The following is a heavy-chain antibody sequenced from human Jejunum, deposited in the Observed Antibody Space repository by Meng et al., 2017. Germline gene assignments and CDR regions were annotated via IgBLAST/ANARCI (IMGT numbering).Heavy chain of an antibody. CDR1: GCSISSGNYT. CDR2: ISFSGKT. D-gene: IGHD2-8*01. Sequence: QVQLQESGPGLVKPSQTLSLTCTFPGCSISSGNYTLIWIRQPPGKGLEWIGYISFSGKTSYNPSFKSRVTISLDTSKNHFSLTLTSVTVADTAGYYCARGGNGGRLGDNWFDPWGQGTLVTVSS. V-gene: IGHV4-30-4*01. J-gene: IGHJ5*02. CDR3: ARGGNGGRLGDNWFDP.